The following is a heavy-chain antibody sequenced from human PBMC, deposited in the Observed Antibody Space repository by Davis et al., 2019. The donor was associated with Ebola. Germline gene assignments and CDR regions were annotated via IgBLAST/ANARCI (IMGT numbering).Heavy chain of an antibody. Sequence: GESLKISCAASGFTFSSYSMNWVRQAPGKGLEWVSYISSSSSTIYYADSVKGRFTISRDNAKNSLYLQMNSLRDEDTAVYYCARDRVGEQLVLDYYGMDVWGQGTTVTVSS. J-gene: IGHJ6*02. V-gene: IGHV3-48*02. CDR1: GFTFSSYS. D-gene: IGHD6-6*01. CDR2: ISSSSSTI. CDR3: ARDRVGEQLVLDYYGMDV.